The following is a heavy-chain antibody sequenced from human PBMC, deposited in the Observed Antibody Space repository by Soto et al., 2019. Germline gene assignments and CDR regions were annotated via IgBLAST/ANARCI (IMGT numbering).Heavy chain of an antibody. Sequence: QLQLQESGPGLVKPSETLSLTCSVSGDSINSDKYYWGWIRQPPGKGLEWIGSIYFRGNTYYNPSPQPLLTISLDKSKSQFSLKLNSVTAADSAVYFCARLEGLATISYYFDFWGQGALVTVSS. CDR3: ARLEGLATISYYFDF. D-gene: IGHD3-9*01. CDR2: IYFRGNT. CDR1: GDSINSDKYY. V-gene: IGHV4-39*01. J-gene: IGHJ4*02.